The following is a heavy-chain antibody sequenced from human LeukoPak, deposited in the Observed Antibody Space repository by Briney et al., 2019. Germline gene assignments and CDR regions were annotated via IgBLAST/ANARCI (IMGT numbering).Heavy chain of an antibody. Sequence: GGPRNLSCGASGFPFSSYALTWVRKAPGKGLEWVAVLWYDGSNKYYADSVKGRFTISRDNSKNTLYLQMNSLRVEDTAVYYCSRGIDGYDSIVDYWGQGTLVTVSS. D-gene: IGHD5-24*01. J-gene: IGHJ4*02. CDR3: SRGIDGYDSIVDY. CDR1: GFPFSSYA. V-gene: IGHV3-33*01. CDR2: LWYDGSNK.